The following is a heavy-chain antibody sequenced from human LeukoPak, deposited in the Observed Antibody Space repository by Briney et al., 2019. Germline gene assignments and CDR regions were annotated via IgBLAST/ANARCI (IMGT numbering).Heavy chain of an antibody. J-gene: IGHJ4*02. Sequence: GGSLRLSCAASGFTFSSYEMNWVRQAPGKGLEWVSYISSSGSTIYYADSVKGRFTISRDNAKNSLYLQMNSLRTEDTALYYCAKDPGARQGGYWGQGTLVTVSS. V-gene: IGHV3-48*03. CDR3: AKDPGARQGGY. D-gene: IGHD3-10*01. CDR1: GFTFSSYE. CDR2: ISSSGSTI.